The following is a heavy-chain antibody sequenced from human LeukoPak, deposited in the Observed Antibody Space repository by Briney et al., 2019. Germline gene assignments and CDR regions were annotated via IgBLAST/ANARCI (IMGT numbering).Heavy chain of an antibody. CDR3: ARGYCSSTSCYTDY. Sequence: SCKASGFTFSSYAMHWVRQAPGKGLEYVSAITSNGGSTYYANSVKGRFTVSRDNSKNTLYLQMGSLRAEDMAVYYCARGYCSSTSCYTDYWGQGTLVTVSS. V-gene: IGHV3-64*01. J-gene: IGHJ4*02. CDR1: GFTFSSYA. CDR2: ITSNGGST. D-gene: IGHD2-2*02.